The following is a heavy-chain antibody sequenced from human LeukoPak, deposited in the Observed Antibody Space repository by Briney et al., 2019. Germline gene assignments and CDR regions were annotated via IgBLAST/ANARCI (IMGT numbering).Heavy chain of an antibody. D-gene: IGHD1-26*01. CDR2: IIPIFGTA. CDR3: ARDKFPLVGATGDDGFDI. J-gene: IGHJ3*02. CDR1: GGTFSSYA. Sequence: SVKVSCKASGGTFSSYAISWVRQAPGQGLEWMGGIIPIFGTANYAQKFQGRVTITADKSTSTAYMELSSLRSEDTAVYYCARDKFPLVGATGDDGFDIWGQGTMVTVSS. V-gene: IGHV1-69*06.